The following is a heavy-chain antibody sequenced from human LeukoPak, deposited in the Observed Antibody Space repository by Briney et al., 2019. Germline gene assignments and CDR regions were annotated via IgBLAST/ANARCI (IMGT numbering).Heavy chain of an antibody. CDR3: ARGRITMIVWDY. CDR2: INHSGST. Sequence: SETLSLTCAVHGGSFSGYYWSWIRQPPGKGLEWIGEINHSGSTNYNPSLKSRVTISVDTSKNQFSLKLSSVTAADTAVYYRARGRITMIVWDYWGQGTLVTVSS. D-gene: IGHD3-22*01. J-gene: IGHJ4*02. CDR1: GGSFSGYY. V-gene: IGHV4-34*01.